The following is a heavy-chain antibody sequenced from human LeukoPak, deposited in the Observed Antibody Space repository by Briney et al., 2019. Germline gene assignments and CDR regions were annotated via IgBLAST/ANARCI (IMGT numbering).Heavy chain of an antibody. V-gene: IGHV1-18*04. CDR3: ARAPYYYDSSGRYYFDY. D-gene: IGHD3-22*01. J-gene: IGHJ4*02. CDR1: GYSFTGYY. CDR2: ISAYNGNT. Sequence: ASVKVSCKASGYSFTGYYMHWVRQAPGQGLEWMGWISAYNGNTNYAQKLQGRVTMTTDTSTSTAYMELRSLRSDDTAVYYCARAPYYYDSSGRYYFDYWGQGTLVTVSS.